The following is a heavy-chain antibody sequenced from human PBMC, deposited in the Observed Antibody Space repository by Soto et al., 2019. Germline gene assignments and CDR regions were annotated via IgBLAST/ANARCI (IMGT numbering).Heavy chain of an antibody. J-gene: IGHJ6*02. CDR1: GGTFSNYP. V-gene: IGHV1-69*01. CDR3: ARVGAVAGTAHYYYGMDV. Sequence: QVQLVQSGAEVKKPGSSVKVSCKASGGTFSNYPISWVRQAPGQGLEWMGGIIPKFGTANYAQKFQGRVTITADESTSTAYMELSSLRSDDTAVFYCARVGAVAGTAHYYYGMDVWGQGTTVTVSS. CDR2: IIPKFGTA. D-gene: IGHD6-19*01.